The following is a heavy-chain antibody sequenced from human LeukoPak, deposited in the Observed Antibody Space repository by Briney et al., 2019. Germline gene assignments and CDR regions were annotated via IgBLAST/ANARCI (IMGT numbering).Heavy chain of an antibody. Sequence: NPSETLSLTCTVSGGSISSYHWSWIRQPPGKGLEWIGYIYYSGSTNYNPSLKSRVTISVDTSKNQFSLKLSSVTAADTAVYYCARVFGYCSGGSCDNYFDYWGQGTLVTVSS. CDR2: IYYSGST. J-gene: IGHJ4*02. CDR1: GGSISSYH. V-gene: IGHV4-59*01. CDR3: ARVFGYCSGGSCDNYFDY. D-gene: IGHD2-15*01.